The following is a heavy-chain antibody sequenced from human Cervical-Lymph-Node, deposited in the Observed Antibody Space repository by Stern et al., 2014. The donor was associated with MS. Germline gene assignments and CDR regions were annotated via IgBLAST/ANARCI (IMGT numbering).Heavy chain of an antibody. Sequence: QVQLVESGPGLVRPSETLSLTCTVSGGSINDDHWSWVRQSPGKGLEWIGYVYYIGSAQYNPSLRGRVTISLDLSTHEGALKLPSVTAADTAAYYCARLGITVSGVAIPSWFDPWGRGTQVTVSS. D-gene: IGHD3-3*01. CDR3: ARLGITVSGVAIPSWFDP. CDR1: GGSINDDH. CDR2: VYYIGSA. J-gene: IGHJ5*02. V-gene: IGHV4-59*08.